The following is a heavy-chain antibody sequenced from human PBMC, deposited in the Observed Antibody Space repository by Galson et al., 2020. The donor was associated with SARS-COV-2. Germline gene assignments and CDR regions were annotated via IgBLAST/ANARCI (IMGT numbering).Heavy chain of an antibody. CDR1: GFTFSSYA. CDR3: AKATRTSWATFDS. CDR2: IDNGGGAT. J-gene: IGHJ4*02. V-gene: IGHV3-23*01. D-gene: IGHD7-27*01. Sequence: GESLKISCVASGFTFSSYAMNWVRQAPGKGLEWVSDIDNGGGATYYADSVRGRFTISRDNSKNTLYLQMNSLRAEDTAVYYCAKATRTSWATFDSWGQGILVTVSS.